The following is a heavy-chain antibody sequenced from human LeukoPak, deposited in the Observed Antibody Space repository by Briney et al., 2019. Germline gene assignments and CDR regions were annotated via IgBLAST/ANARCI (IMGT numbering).Heavy chain of an antibody. CDR1: GYTFTSYY. CDR2: INPSGGST. Sequence: GASVTVSCKASGYTFTSYYMHWVRQAPGQGLEWMGIINPSGGSTSYAQKFQGRVTMTRDMSTSTVYMELSSLRSEDTAVYYCASGGYYYYYMDVWGKGTTVTVSS. J-gene: IGHJ6*03. D-gene: IGHD4-23*01. CDR3: ASGGYYYYYMDV. V-gene: IGHV1-46*01.